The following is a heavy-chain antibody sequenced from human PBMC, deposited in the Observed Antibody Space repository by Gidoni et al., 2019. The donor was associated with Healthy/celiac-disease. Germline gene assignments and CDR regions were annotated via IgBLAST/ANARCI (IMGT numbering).Heavy chain of an antibody. D-gene: IGHD2-21*02. CDR1: GFTFSSYG. V-gene: IGHV3-33*01. Sequence: QVQLVESGGGVVQPGRSLRLSCAASGFTFSSYGMHWVRQAPGKGLEWVAVIWYDGSNKYYADSVKGRFTISRDNSKNTLYLQMNSLRAEDTAVYYCARDGGNSGNFDYWGQGTLVTVSS. CDR3: ARDGGNSGNFDY. J-gene: IGHJ4*02. CDR2: IWYDGSNK.